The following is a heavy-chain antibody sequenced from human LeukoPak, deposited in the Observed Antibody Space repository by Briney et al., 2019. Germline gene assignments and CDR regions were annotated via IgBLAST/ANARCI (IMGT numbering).Heavy chain of an antibody. CDR3: ARETYYYDSSGYYYGEYFDY. Sequence: SVKVSCKASGYTFTSYAISWVRQAPGQGLEWMGRIIPILGIANYAQKFQGRVTITADKSTSTAYMELSSLRSEDTAVYYCARETYYYDSSGYYYGEYFDYWGQGTLVTVSS. CDR2: IIPILGIA. D-gene: IGHD3-22*01. V-gene: IGHV1-69*04. CDR1: GYTFTSYA. J-gene: IGHJ4*02.